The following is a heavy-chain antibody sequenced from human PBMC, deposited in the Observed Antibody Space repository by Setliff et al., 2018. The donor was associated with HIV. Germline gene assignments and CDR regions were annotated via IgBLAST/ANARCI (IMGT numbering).Heavy chain of an antibody. Sequence: GGSLRLSCAASGFTFRSYTMSWVRQAPGRGLEWVSALSGSGNYIYYTDSVKGRFSISRDNSKDTLSLQMNSLRSEDTALYYCARHEAECFDNKCYAGLRGAWGQGTLVTVSS. D-gene: IGHD2-15*01. V-gene: IGHV3-23*01. CDR1: GFTFRSYT. CDR2: LSGSGNYI. J-gene: IGHJ4*02. CDR3: ARHEAECFDNKCYAGLRGA.